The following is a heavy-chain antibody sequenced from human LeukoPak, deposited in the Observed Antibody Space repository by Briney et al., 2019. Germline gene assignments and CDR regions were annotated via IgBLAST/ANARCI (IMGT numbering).Heavy chain of an antibody. CDR3: ARGPPRSETGYFDY. CDR2: VNHRGDT. V-gene: IGHV4-34*01. J-gene: IGHJ4*03. Sequence: SETLSLTCAVYGFSFTSYYLSWIRQSPGKGLQWIAEVNHRGDTNYNPSVKGRITISLDTSTNQFSLKLTELIAADTAVYYCARGPPRSETGYFDYWGQGTLVTVSS. CDR1: GFSFTSYY. D-gene: IGHD1-1*01.